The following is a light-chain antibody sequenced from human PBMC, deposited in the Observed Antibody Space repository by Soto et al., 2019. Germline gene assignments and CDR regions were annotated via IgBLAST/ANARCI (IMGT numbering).Light chain of an antibody. CDR1: QSVSGN. Sequence: EIVMTQSPATLSVSPGERATLSCRASQSVSGNLAWYQQKPGQPARLLICGASTRATGIPARFSGSGAGTEFTLTSSRLQSEDFAVYYCQQYNNWTLTFGGGTKVEIK. J-gene: IGKJ4*01. CDR3: QQYNNWTLT. CDR2: GAS. V-gene: IGKV3-15*01.